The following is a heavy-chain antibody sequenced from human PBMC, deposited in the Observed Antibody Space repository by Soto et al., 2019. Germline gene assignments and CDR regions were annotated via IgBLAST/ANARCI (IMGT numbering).Heavy chain of an antibody. CDR1: GFTFSDYY. CDR3: ARDNRYSIGWGLDYFDY. Sequence: GSLRLSCAASGFTFSDYYMSWIRQAPGKGLEWVSYISSSGSTIYYADSVKGRFTISRDNAKNSLYLQMNSLRAEDTAVYYCARDNRYSIGWGLDYFDYRVQGTLVTVSS. D-gene: IGHD6-19*01. CDR2: ISSSGSTI. J-gene: IGHJ4*02. V-gene: IGHV3-11*01.